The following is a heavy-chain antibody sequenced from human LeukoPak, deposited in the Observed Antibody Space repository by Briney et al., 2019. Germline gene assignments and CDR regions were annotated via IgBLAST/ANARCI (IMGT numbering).Heavy chain of an antibody. V-gene: IGHV7-4-1*02. CDR1: GYTFTSYA. CDR2: INTNTGNP. CDR3: ARGRPGYYLHGKDV. Sequence: VASVKISCKTSGYTFTSYAMNWVRQAPGQGLEWMGWINTNTGNPTYAQGFTGRFVFSLDTSVSTAYLQITSLKAEDTAIYYCARGRPGYYLHGKDVWGQGTTVTVSS. J-gene: IGHJ6*02.